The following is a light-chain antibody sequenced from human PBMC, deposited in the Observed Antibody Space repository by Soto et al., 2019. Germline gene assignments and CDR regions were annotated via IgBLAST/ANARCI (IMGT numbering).Light chain of an antibody. V-gene: IGLV2-23*01. Sequence: QSALTQPASVSGSPGQSITISCTGTNSDVGSHNFVSWYQQYPGKAPKLLIYEASKRPSGLSNRFSGSKSGNTASLTISGLHDEDAADYYCCSLTNGATWVFGGGTKVTVL. J-gene: IGLJ3*02. CDR2: EAS. CDR3: CSLTNGATWV. CDR1: NSDVGSHNF.